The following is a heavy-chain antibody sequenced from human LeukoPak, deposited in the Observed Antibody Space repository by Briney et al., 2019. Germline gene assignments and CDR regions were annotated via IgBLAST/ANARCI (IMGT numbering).Heavy chain of an antibody. Sequence: ASVKVSCKASGYTFTSYDINWVRQATGQGLEWMGWMNPNSGNTGYAQKFQGRVTMTRNTSISTAYMELSSLRSEDTAVYYCARGRYYDFWSGYLDYDYYYMDVWGKGTTVTVSS. J-gene: IGHJ6*03. V-gene: IGHV1-8*01. D-gene: IGHD3-3*01. CDR1: GYTFTSYD. CDR2: MNPNSGNT. CDR3: ARGRYYDFWSGYLDYDYYYMDV.